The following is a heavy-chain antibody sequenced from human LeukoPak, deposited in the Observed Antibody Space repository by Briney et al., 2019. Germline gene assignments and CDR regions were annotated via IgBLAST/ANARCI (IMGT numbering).Heavy chain of an antibody. D-gene: IGHD5/OR15-5a*01. J-gene: IGHJ4*02. CDR1: GYIFCDYY. CDR2: ISSSSSYT. Sequence: GGSLRLSCADSGYIFCDYYTSWMRHAPRKGREWISYISSSSSYTNYVDSVKGRFTISRDNDKNSLYLQMNSLRAEDTAVYYCARAVSVSCYYFDCWGQGTVVTVSS. CDR3: ARAVSVSCYYFDC. V-gene: IGHV3-11*05.